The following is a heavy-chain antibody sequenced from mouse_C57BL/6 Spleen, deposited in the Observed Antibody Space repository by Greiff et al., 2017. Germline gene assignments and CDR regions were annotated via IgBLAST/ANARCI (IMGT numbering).Heavy chain of an antibody. CDR2: FHPYNDDT. J-gene: IGHJ1*03. CDR1: GYTFTTYP. Sequence: QVQLQQSGAELVKPGASVKMSCKASGYTFTTYPIEWMKQNHGKSLEWIGNFHPYNDDTKYNEKFKGKATLTVEKSSSTVYLALSRLTSDDSAVYDCARGYYGSSPYWYCDVWGTGTTVTVSS. D-gene: IGHD1-1*01. CDR3: ARGYYGSSPYWYCDV. V-gene: IGHV1-47*01.